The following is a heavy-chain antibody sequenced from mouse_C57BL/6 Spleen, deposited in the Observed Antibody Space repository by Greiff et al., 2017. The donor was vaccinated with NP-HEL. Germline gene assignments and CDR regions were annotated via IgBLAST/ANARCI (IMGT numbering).Heavy chain of an antibody. V-gene: IGHV1-64*01. J-gene: IGHJ2*01. CDR2: IHPNSGST. CDR1: GYTFTSYW. D-gene: IGHD2-5*01. Sequence: QVQLQQPGAELVMPGASVKLSCKASGYTFTSYWMHWVKQRPGQGLEWIGMIHPNSGSTNYNEKFKSKATLTVDKSSSTAYMQLSSLTSEDSAVYYCATPSNYYFDYWGQGTTLTVSS. CDR3: ATPSNYYFDY.